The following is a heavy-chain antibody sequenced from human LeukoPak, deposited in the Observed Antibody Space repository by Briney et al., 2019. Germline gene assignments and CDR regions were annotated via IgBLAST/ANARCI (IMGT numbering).Heavy chain of an antibody. Sequence: GGSLRLSCAASGFTFSSYSMNWVRQAPGKGLEWVSSISSSSSYIYYADSVKGRFTISRDNAKNSLYLQMNSLRAEDTAVYYCARKMIVLEDAFDIWGQGTMVNVSS. CDR3: ARKMIVLEDAFDI. J-gene: IGHJ3*02. CDR1: GFTFSSYS. V-gene: IGHV3-21*01. D-gene: IGHD3-22*01. CDR2: ISSSSSYI.